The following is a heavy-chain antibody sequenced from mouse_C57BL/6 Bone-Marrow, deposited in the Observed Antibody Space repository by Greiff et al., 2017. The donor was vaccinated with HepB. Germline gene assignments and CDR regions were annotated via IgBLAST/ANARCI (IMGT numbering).Heavy chain of an antibody. J-gene: IGHJ2*01. CDR2: IHPNSGST. D-gene: IGHD4-1*01. CDR1: GYTFTSYW. V-gene: IGHV1-64*01. CDR3: ARNWALFDY. Sequence: VQLQQSGAELARPGASVKMSCKASGYTFTSYWMHWVKQRPGQGLEWIGMIHPNSGSTNYNEKFKSKATLTVDKSSSTAYMQLSSLTSEDSAVYYCARNWALFDYWGQGTTLTVSS.